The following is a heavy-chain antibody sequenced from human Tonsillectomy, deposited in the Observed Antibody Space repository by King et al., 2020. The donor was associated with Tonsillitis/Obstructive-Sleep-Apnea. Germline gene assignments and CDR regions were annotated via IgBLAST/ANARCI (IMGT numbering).Heavy chain of an antibody. Sequence: VQLQQWGAGLLKPSETLSLTCAVYGGSFSGYYWSWIRQPPGKGLEWIGEINHSGSTNYNPSLKSRVTISVDTSKNQFSLKLSSVTAADTAVYYCARGDIVVVPDAYYYYYYMDGWGKGTTVTVSS. CDR3: ARGDIVVVPDAYYYYYYMDG. CDR2: INHSGST. V-gene: IGHV4-34*01. D-gene: IGHD2-2*01. CDR1: GGSFSGYY. J-gene: IGHJ6*03.